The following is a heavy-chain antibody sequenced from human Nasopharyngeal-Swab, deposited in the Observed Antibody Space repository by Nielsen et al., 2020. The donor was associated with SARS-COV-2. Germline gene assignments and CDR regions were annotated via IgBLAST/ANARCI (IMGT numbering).Heavy chain of an antibody. CDR3: ATTGGVGVVAFDT. D-gene: IGHD2-15*01. J-gene: IGHJ3*02. CDR2: ISPNRGGT. CDR1: EDTFTDSS. Sequence: ASVKVSCKASEDTFTDSSTHWVRQAPGQGLEWLGRISPNRGGTNYAQKFQGRVTMTRDTSIKTAYMELSRLRSDDTAVYFCATTGGVGVVAFDTWGQGTMVTVSS. V-gene: IGHV1-2*06.